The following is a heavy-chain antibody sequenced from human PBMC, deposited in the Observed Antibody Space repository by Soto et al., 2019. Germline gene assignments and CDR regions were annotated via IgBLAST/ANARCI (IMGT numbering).Heavy chain of an antibody. V-gene: IGHV1-46*01. CDR3: ARDFRELPYYYYGMTS. Sequence: AASVKVSCKASGYTFTSYYMHWVRQAPGQGLEWMGIINPSGGSTSYAQKFQGRVTMTRDTSTSTVYMELSSLRSEDTAVYYCARDFRELPYYYYGMTSGAKGPRSPSP. CDR2: INPSGGST. J-gene: IGHJ6*02. CDR1: GYTFTSYY. D-gene: IGHD1-26*01.